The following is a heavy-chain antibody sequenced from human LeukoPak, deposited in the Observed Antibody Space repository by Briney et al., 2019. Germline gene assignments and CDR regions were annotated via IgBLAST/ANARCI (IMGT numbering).Heavy chain of an antibody. CDR2: INHSGST. CDR1: GGSFSGYY. Sequence: SETLSLTCAVYGGSFSGYYWSWIRQPPGKGLEWIGEINHSGSTNYNPSLKSRVTISVDTSKNQFSLKLSSVTAADTAVYYCARVVGTAMGPGSYYYGMDVWGQGTTVTVSS. D-gene: IGHD5-18*01. J-gene: IGHJ6*02. V-gene: IGHV4-34*01. CDR3: ARVVGTAMGPGSYYYGMDV.